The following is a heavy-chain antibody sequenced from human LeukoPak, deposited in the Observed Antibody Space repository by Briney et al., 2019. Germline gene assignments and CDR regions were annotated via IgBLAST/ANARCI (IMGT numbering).Heavy chain of an antibody. Sequence: GASVKVSCKASGYTFTRYYMHWVRQAPGQGLEWMGIIDPSGGSTSYAQNFQGGVTMTRDASTSTVYLELSSPRSEDTAVYYCARDFGEMPNYWGQGTLVTVSS. D-gene: IGHD5-24*01. CDR1: GYTFTRYY. J-gene: IGHJ4*02. V-gene: IGHV1-46*01. CDR2: IDPSGGST. CDR3: ARDFGEMPNY.